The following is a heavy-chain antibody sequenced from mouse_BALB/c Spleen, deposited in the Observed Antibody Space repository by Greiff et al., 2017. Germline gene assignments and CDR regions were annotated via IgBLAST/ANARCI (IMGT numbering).Heavy chain of an antibody. D-gene: IGHD1-1*01. Sequence: QVQLQQSGPGLVAPSQSLSITCTVSGFSLTSYGVHWVRQPPGKGLEWLGVIWAGGSTNYNSALMSRLSISKDNSKSQVFLKMNSLQTDDTAMYYCARDSTTVDSWFAYWGQGTLVTVSA. J-gene: IGHJ3*01. CDR3: ARDSTTVDSWFAY. CDR1: GFSLTSYG. V-gene: IGHV2-9*02. CDR2: IWAGGST.